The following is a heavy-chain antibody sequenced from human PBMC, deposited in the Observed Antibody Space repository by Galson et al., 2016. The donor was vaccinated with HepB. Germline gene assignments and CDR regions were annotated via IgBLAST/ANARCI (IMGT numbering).Heavy chain of an antibody. V-gene: IGHV3-23*01. CDR3: AKFASGTYYLDSFDY. Sequence: SLRLSCAASGFTFRSYAMTWVRQAPGKGLEWVSTISGSGGSTYHADSVQGRFTISRDNSKHTVYLQMNSLKAEDTAVYYCAKFASGTYYLDSFDYWGQGTLVTVSS. J-gene: IGHJ4*02. CDR2: ISGSGGST. D-gene: IGHD3-10*01. CDR1: GFTFRSYA.